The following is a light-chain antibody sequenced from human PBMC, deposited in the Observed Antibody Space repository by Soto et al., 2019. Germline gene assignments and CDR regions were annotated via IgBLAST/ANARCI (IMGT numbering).Light chain of an antibody. Sequence: DIQMTQSPSTLSASVGDRVTITCRASQTISNWLAWYQQKSGKAPKLLISDASNLETGVPSRFSGGGSGTDFTFTITSLQPEDVAIYYCQQYDDLPITFGQGTRLEIK. CDR1: QTISNW. CDR3: QQYDDLPIT. V-gene: IGKV1-33*01. J-gene: IGKJ5*01. CDR2: DAS.